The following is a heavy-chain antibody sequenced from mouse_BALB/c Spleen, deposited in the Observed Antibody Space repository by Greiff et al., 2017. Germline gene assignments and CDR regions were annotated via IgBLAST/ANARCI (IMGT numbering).Heavy chain of an antibody. CDR3: ARGIPYFAMDY. V-gene: IGHV5-6-3*01. CDR1: GFTFSSYG. CDR2: INSNGGST. J-gene: IGHJ4*01. Sequence: EVQGVESGGGLVQPGGSLKLSCAASGFTFSSYGMSWVRQTPDKRLELVATINSNGGSTYYPDSVKGRFTISRDNPKNTLFLQMTSLRSEDTAMYYCARGIPYFAMDYWGQGTSVTVSS.